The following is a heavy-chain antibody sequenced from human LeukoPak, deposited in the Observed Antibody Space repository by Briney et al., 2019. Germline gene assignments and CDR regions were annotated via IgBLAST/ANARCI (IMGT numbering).Heavy chain of an antibody. CDR2: ISYDGSNK. V-gene: IGHV3-30*04. CDR1: GFTFSSYA. D-gene: IGHD1-26*01. Sequence: GGSLRLSCAASGFTFSSYAMHWVRQAPGKGLEWVAVISYDGSNKYYADSVKGRFTISRDNSKSTLYLQMNSLRAEDTAVYYCARATSVGATYGLAYYFDYWGQGTLVTVSS. J-gene: IGHJ4*02. CDR3: ARATSVGATYGLAYYFDY.